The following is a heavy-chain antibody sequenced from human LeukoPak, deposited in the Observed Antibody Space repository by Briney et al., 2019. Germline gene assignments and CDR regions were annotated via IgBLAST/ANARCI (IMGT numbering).Heavy chain of an antibody. J-gene: IGHJ3*02. V-gene: IGHV1-24*01. CDR2: FDPEDGET. CDR3: ATGLRWYSSALGAFDI. CDR1: GYTLTELS. Sequence: ASVKVSCKVSGYTLTELSMHWVRQAPGKGLEWMGGFDPEDGETIYAQKFQGRVTMTEDTSTDTAYMELSSLRSEDTAVYYCATGLRWYSSALGAFDIWGRGTMVTVSS. D-gene: IGHD6-19*01.